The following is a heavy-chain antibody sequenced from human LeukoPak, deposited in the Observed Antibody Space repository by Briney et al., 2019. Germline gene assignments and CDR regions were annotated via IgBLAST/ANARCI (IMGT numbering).Heavy chain of an antibody. D-gene: IGHD2-2*02. Sequence: GGSLRLSCAASRFTFSSYAMSWVRQAPGKGLEWVSGITGSGGNTYYADSVKGRFTISRDNSKNTLYLQMNSLGVEDTAVYYCARGAIGLEYWGQGTLVTVSS. CDR3: ARGAIGLEY. CDR2: ITGSGGNT. CDR1: RFTFSSYA. V-gene: IGHV3-23*01. J-gene: IGHJ4*02.